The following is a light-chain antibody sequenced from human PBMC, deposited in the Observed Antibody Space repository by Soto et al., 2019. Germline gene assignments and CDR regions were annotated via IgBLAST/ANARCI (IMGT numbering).Light chain of an antibody. V-gene: IGKV3-15*01. CDR2: GAS. CDR3: QQYNNWPWT. Sequence: EMVMTQSPPTLSVSPGERATLSCRASQRVSSNLAWYQEKPGQAPRLLIYGASARATGIPARFSGSGSGTEFTLTISSLQSEDFAVYYCQQYNNWPWTFGQGTKVEIK. J-gene: IGKJ1*01. CDR1: QRVSSN.